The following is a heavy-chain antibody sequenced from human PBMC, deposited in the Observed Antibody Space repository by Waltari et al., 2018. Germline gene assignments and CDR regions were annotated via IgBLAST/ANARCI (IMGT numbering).Heavy chain of an antibody. D-gene: IGHD4-4*01. J-gene: IGHJ3*02. V-gene: IGHV3-9*03. CDR2: ISWNSGNR. CDR3: VKDLSPYSWGYDAFDT. CDR1: GFPFDAYT. Sequence: EVQLVESGGGLVQPGRSRRPSWAASGFPFDAYTMHWVRQAPGKGLEWVSGISWNSGNRGYGDSVMGRFTISRDNAKNSLYLQMNSLRAEDVALYHCVKDLSPYSWGYDAFDTWGQGTMVTVSS.